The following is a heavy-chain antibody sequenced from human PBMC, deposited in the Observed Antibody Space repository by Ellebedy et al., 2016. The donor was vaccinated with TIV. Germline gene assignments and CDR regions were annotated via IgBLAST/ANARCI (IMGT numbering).Heavy chain of an antibody. CDR3: AGDRLTVVPPGGMDV. CDR2: IYPSGTI. V-gene: IGHV4-30-4*01. Sequence: MPSETLSLTCSVSGGSVSSGGYYWSWIRPSPGKGLEWIGYIYPSGTIHYNPSLTNRVPMSLDTSGNRVSLRLSDVTAADTAVYYCAGDRLTVVPPGGMDVWGQGTTVTVSS. CDR1: GGSVSSGGYY. J-gene: IGHJ6*02. D-gene: IGHD1-14*01.